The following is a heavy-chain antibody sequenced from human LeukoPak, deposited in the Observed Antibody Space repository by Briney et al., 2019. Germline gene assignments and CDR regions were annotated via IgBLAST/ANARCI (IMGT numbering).Heavy chain of an antibody. CDR3: ARGQYGGDGMDV. J-gene: IGHJ6*02. Sequence: GASVKVSCKASGYTLTSYDINWVRQATGQGLEWMGWMNPNRGNTGYAQKFQGRVTMTRNTSISTAYMELSSLRSEDTAVYYCARGQYGGDGMDVWGQGTTVTVSS. CDR1: GYTLTSYD. V-gene: IGHV1-8*01. CDR2: MNPNRGNT. D-gene: IGHD3-10*01.